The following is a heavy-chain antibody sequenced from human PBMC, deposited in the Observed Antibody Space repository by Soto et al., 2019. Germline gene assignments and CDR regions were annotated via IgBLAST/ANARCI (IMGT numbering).Heavy chain of an antibody. J-gene: IGHJ4*02. CDR3: ARHGPVEPARFWSGYYTGNYFDY. CDR2: IYYSGST. D-gene: IGHD3-3*01. CDR1: GGSISSSSYY. V-gene: IGHV4-39*01. Sequence: PLEILSLTCTVSGGSISSSSYYWGWIRQPPGKGLEWIGSIYYSGSTYYNPSLKSRVTISVDTSKNQFSLKLSSVTAADTAVYYCARHGPVEPARFWSGYYTGNYFDYWGQGTLVTVSS.